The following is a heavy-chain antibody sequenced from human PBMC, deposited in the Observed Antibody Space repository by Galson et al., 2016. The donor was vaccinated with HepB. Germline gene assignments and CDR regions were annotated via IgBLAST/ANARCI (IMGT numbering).Heavy chain of an antibody. CDR1: GFSFDDHG. D-gene: IGHD3-10*01. CDR2: IQWSGSST. CDR3: ARDRDSHYYGMDV. J-gene: IGHJ6*02. Sequence: SLRLSCAASGFSFDDHGMSWVRQVPGKGLEWVAAIQWSGSSTSYADSVKGRFTISRDTAKRSLYLAMNSLRAEDTALYYCARDRDSHYYGMDVWGQGTTVTVSS. V-gene: IGHV3-20*04.